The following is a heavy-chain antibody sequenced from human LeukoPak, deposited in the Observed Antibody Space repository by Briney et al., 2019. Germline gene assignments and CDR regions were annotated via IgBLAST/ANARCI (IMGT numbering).Heavy chain of an antibody. CDR2: IYYSGST. V-gene: IGHV4-39*01. D-gene: IGHD6-6*01. Sequence: SETLSLTCTVSGGSISSSSYYWGWIRQPPGKGLEWIGSIYYSGSTYYNPSLKSRVTISVDTSKNQFSLKLSSVTAADTAVYYCARSDVYSSSPENWFDPWGQGTLVTVSS. CDR1: GGSISSSSYY. J-gene: IGHJ5*02. CDR3: ARSDVYSSSPENWFDP.